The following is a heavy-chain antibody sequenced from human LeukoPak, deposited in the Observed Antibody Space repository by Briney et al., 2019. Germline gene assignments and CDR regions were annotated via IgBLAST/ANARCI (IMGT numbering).Heavy chain of an antibody. V-gene: IGHV1-2*02. CDR2: INPNSGGT. D-gene: IGHD1-1*01. J-gene: IGHJ4*02. CDR1: GYTFTGYY. CDR3: TRRLERRGAYFDY. Sequence: ASVKVSCKPPGYTFTGYYIHWVRQAPGQGLEWMGWINPNSGGTNYTQKFQGRVTMTRDTSISTAYLDLGDLTSDDTAVYYCTRRLERRGAYFDYWGQGTLVTVSS.